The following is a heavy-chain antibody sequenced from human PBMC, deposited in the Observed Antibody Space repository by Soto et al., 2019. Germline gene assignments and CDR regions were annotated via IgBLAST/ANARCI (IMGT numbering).Heavy chain of an antibody. CDR3: ARGTTTLTRKTLFDY. Sequence: QVQLQESGPGLVKPSQTLSLTCTVSGGSISSGGYYWSWIRQHPGKGLEWIGYIYYSGSTYYNPSLKSRVTISVDTSKNQFSLKLSSVTAADTAVYYCARGTTTLTRKTLFDYWGQGTLVTVSS. D-gene: IGHD4-17*01. CDR2: IYYSGST. V-gene: IGHV4-31*03. CDR1: GGSISSGGYY. J-gene: IGHJ4*02.